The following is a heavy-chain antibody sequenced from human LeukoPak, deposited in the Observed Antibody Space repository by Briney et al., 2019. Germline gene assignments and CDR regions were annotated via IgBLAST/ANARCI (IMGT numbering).Heavy chain of an antibody. Sequence: ASVKVSCKASGYTFINYDINWLRQATGQGREWMGWMNPNSGNTGYAQKFQGRVTITRNTSISTAYMELSSLRSEDTAVYYCARGLDSSSPRIYYYYYYYTGVCGEGTTVTVSS. CDR2: MNPNSGNT. D-gene: IGHD6-6*01. V-gene: IGHV1-8*03. J-gene: IGHJ6*03. CDR1: GYTFINYD. CDR3: ARGLDSSSPRIYYYYYYYTGV.